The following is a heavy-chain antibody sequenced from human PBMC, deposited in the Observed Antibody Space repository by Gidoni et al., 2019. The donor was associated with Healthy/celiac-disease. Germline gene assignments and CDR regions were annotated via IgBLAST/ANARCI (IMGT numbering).Heavy chain of an antibody. J-gene: IGHJ4*02. Sequence: QVQLVQSGAEVKKPGASVKVSCKASGYTFTSYAMHWVRQAPGQRLGWMGWINAGNGNTKYSQKFQGRVTITRDTSASTAYMELSSLRSEDTAVYYCARGSLWFGELTDIDYWGQGTLVTVSS. V-gene: IGHV1-3*01. CDR1: GYTFTSYA. D-gene: IGHD3-10*01. CDR2: INAGNGNT. CDR3: ARGSLWFGELTDIDY.